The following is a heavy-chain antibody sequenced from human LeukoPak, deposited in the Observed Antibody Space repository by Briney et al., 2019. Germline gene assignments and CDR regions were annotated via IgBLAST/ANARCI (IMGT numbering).Heavy chain of an antibody. CDR2: IIPIFGTA. CDR1: GGTFSSYA. V-gene: IGHV1-69*13. CDR3: ARDSSVSSGYYSSWFDP. D-gene: IGHD3-22*01. Sequence: SVKVSCKASGGTFSSYAISWVRQAPGQGLEWMGGIIPIFGTANYAQKFQGRVTITADESTGTAYMVLSSLRSEDTAVYYCARDSSVSSGYYSSWFDPWGQGTLVTVSS. J-gene: IGHJ5*02.